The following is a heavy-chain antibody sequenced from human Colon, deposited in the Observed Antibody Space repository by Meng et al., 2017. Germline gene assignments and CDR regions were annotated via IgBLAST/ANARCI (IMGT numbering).Heavy chain of an antibody. Sequence: QVQLQQWGAGLVKASETLSRTCAVYGGSCSGSYGNWIRQSPGKGLEWIGEINHSGSTNYNPSLKSRVTISLDTSKNQFSLKLNSVTAADTAVYYCARSGDTAPALSYWGQGTLVTVSS. CDR3: ARSGDTAPALSY. D-gene: IGHD1-14*01. V-gene: IGHV4-34*01. CDR2: INHSGST. CDR1: GGSCSGSY. J-gene: IGHJ4*02.